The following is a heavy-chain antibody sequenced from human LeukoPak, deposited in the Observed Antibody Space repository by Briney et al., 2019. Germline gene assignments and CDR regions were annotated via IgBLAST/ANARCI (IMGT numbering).Heavy chain of an antibody. CDR1: GFTFSSYA. V-gene: IGHV3-23*01. J-gene: IGHJ3*02. D-gene: IGHD2-2*01. Sequence: GGSLRLSCAASGFTFSSYAMSWVRQAPGKGLEWVSAVRPSGGSTFYADSVKGRFTVSRDDSKNTLYMQMNSLRAEDTALYYCAMLSYCSSASCYVDVFDIWGQGTMVAVTS. CDR3: AMLSYCSSASCYVDVFDI. CDR2: VRPSGGST.